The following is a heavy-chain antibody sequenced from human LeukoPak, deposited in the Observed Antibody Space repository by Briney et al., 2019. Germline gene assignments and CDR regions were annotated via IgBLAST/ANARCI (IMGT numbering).Heavy chain of an antibody. D-gene: IGHD3-10*01. V-gene: IGHV3-48*02. CDR2: ISSGSSTI. Sequence: GGSLRLSCAASGFTVSSNYMSWVRQAPGKGLEWVSYISSGSSTIYYADSVKGRFTISRDNAKNSLYLQMNSLRDDDTAVYYCARDRGDYWGQGTLVTVSS. CDR1: GFTVSSNY. CDR3: ARDRGDY. J-gene: IGHJ4*02.